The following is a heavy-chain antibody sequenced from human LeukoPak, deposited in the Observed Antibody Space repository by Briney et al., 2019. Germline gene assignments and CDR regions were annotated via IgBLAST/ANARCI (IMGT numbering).Heavy chain of an antibody. CDR2: ISYDGSNK. V-gene: IGHV3-30*03. D-gene: IGHD3-9*01. CDR1: GFTFSSYG. Sequence: PGGSLRLSCAASGFTFSSYGMHWVRQAPGKGLEWVAVISYDGSNKYYADSVEGRFTISRDNSKNTLYLQMNSLRAEDTAVYYCAGYYDILTGYDYWGQGTLVTVSS. J-gene: IGHJ4*02. CDR3: AGYYDILTGYDY.